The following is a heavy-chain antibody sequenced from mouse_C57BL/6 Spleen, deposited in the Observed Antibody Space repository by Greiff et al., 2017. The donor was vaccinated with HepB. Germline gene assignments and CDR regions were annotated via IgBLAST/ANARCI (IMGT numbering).Heavy chain of an antibody. V-gene: IGHV1-15*01. CDR2: IDPETGGT. CDR1: GYTFTDYE. Sequence: VKLMESGAELVRPGASVTLSCKASGYTFTDYEMHWVKQTPVHGLEWIGAIDPETGGTAYNQKFKGKAILTADKSSSTAYMELRSLTSEDSAVYYCTRSSGYNFDYWGQGTTLTVSS. CDR3: TRSSGYNFDY. D-gene: IGHD3-2*02. J-gene: IGHJ2*01.